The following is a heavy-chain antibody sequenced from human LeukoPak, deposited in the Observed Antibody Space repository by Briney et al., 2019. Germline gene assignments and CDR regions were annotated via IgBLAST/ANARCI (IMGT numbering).Heavy chain of an antibody. CDR2: ISGSGGST. CDR1: GFTFSSYA. J-gene: IGHJ4*02. CDR3: AKDPTTYYYGSGSPDY. V-gene: IGHV3-23*01. D-gene: IGHD3-10*01. Sequence: PGGSLRLSCAASGFTFSSYAMSWVRQAPGKGLEWVSAISGSGGSTYYADSVKGRFTISRDNSKNTLYLQMNSLRAEDTAVYYCAKDPTTYYYGSGSPDYWGQGTLVTVPS.